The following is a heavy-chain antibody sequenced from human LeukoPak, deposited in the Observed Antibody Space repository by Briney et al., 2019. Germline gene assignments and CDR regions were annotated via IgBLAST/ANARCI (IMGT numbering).Heavy chain of an antibody. CDR2: ISAYNGNT. Sequence: ASVKVSCKASGYTFTSYGISWVRQATGQGLDWMGWISAYNGNTNYAQKLQGRVTMTTDTSTSTAYMELRSLRSDDTAVYYCARDDCGGDCSTIGWFDPWGQGTLVTVSS. V-gene: IGHV1-18*01. CDR3: ARDDCGGDCSTIGWFDP. D-gene: IGHD2-21*02. J-gene: IGHJ5*02. CDR1: GYTFTSYG.